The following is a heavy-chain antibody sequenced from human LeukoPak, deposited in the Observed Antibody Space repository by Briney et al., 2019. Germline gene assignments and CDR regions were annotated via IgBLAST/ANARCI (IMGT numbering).Heavy chain of an antibody. CDR2: ISNYGVT. CDR3: GGSGSYYTPSYY. Sequence: PGGSLRLSCSTSDFPVSDNYMIWLRQAPGRGLEWGSVISNYGVTDYAHSVKGRFTVSRDDSNDTVFLQMSSLRPEHTAVYYCGGSGSYYTPSYYWGQGTLVTVSS. V-gene: IGHV3-53*01. D-gene: IGHD3-10*01. CDR1: DFPVSDNY. J-gene: IGHJ4*02.